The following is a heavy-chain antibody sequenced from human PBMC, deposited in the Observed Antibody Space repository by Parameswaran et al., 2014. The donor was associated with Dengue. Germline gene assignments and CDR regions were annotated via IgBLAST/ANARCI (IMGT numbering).Heavy chain of an antibody. Sequence: ASETLSLTCTVSGGSISSLLLELDPAAPREGTGVDWVYLLHGSTNYNPSLKSRVTISVDTSKNQFSLKLSSVTAADTAVYYCARDYFGGYYDFWSGYYRRYYYGMDVWGQGTTVTVSS. CDR3: ARDYFGGYYDFWSGYYRRYYYGMDV. CDR2: LLHGST. CDR1: GGSISSLL. J-gene: IGHJ6*02. D-gene: IGHD3-3*01. V-gene: IGHV4-59*01.